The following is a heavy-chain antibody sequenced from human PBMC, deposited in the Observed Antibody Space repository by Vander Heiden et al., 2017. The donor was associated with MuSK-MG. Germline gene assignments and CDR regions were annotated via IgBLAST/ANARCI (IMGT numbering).Heavy chain of an antibody. D-gene: IGHD3-10*01. CDR2: IYYSGST. CDR1: GGSISSGDYY. CDR3: ARGKDYYGSGSYYSHSFEY. J-gene: IGHJ4*02. V-gene: IGHV4-30-4*08. Sequence: GGSISSGDYYWSWIRQPPGKGLEWIGYIYYSGSTYYNPSLKSRVTISVDTSKNQFSLKLSSVTAADTAVYYCARGKDYYGSGSYYSHSFEYWGQGTLVTVSS.